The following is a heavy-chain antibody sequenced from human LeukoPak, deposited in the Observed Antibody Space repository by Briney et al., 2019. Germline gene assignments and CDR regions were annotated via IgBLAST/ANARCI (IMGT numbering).Heavy chain of an antibody. D-gene: IGHD5-24*01. V-gene: IGHV4-4*07. J-gene: IGHJ6*03. Sequence: SETLSLTCTVSGGSFSIYYWSWIRQPAGKGLEWIGRIYTSGSTNYIPSLKSRVTMSVDTSKNQFSLNLSSVTAADTAVYSCARGLKEMATKTQPYYYYYMDVWGKGTTVTVSS. CDR3: ARGLKEMATKTQPYYYYYMDV. CDR2: IYTSGST. CDR1: GGSFSIYY.